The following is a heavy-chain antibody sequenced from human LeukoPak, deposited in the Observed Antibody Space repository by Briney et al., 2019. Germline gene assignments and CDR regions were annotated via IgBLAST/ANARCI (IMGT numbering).Heavy chain of an antibody. D-gene: IGHD3-10*01. CDR2: IYTSGST. CDR1: GGSISSGSYY. CDR3: GGGAIWFGEGDDP. Sequence: PSQTLSLTCTVSGGSISSGSYYWSWIRQPAGKGLEWIGRIYTSGSTNYNPSLKSRVTISVDTSKNQFSLKLSSVTAADTAVYYWGGGAIWFGEGDDPWGQGTLVTVSS. V-gene: IGHV4-61*02. J-gene: IGHJ5*02.